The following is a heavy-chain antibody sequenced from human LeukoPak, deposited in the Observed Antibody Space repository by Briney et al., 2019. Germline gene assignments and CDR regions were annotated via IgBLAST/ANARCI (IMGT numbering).Heavy chain of an antibody. CDR3: ARVNGGYKTYFDY. J-gene: IGHJ4*02. D-gene: IGHD4-23*01. CDR2: IYYSGST. CDR1: GGSISSYY. V-gene: IGHV4-59*01. Sequence: SETLSLTCTVSGGSISSYYWSWIRQPPGKGLEWIRYIYYSGSTNYNPPLKSRVTISVDTSKNQFSLKLSSVTAADTAVYYCARVNGGYKTYFDYWGQGTLVTVSS.